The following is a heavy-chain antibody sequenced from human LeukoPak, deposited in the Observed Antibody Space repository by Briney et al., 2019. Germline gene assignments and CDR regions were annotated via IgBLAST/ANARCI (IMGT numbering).Heavy chain of an antibody. D-gene: IGHD3-22*01. CDR1: GGSISSYY. CDR3: ARRVYDSSGYYDY. CDR2: IYYSGST. Sequence: SETLSLTCTVSGGSISSYYWSWIRQPPGKGLEWIGYIYYSGSTNYNPSLKSRVTISVDTSKNQFSLKLSSVTAADTAVYYCARRVYDSSGYYDYWGQGTLVTVSS. J-gene: IGHJ4*02. V-gene: IGHV4-59*08.